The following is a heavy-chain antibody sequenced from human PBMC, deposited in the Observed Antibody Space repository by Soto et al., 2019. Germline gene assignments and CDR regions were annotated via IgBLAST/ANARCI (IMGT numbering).Heavy chain of an antibody. D-gene: IGHD3-3*01. CDR1: GFTFSSYA. CDR2: ISYDGSNK. V-gene: IGHV3-30-3*01. CDR3: ARTPGNADFWSGYLDY. J-gene: IGHJ4*02. Sequence: QVQLVESGGGVVQPGRSLRLSCAASGFTFSSYAMHWVRQAPGKGLEWVAVISYDGSNKYYADSVKGRFTISRDNSKNTLYLQMNSLRAEDTAVYYCARTPGNADFWSGYLDYWGQGTLVSVSP.